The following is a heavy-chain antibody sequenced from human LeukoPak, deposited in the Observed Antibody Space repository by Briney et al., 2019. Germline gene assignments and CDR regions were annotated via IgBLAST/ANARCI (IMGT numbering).Heavy chain of an antibody. CDR3: ARASKVKSIVVVTAGWYGMDV. J-gene: IGHJ6*02. V-gene: IGHV7-4-1*02. D-gene: IGHD2-21*02. CDR2: INTNTGNP. Sequence: ASVKVSCKASGYTFTSYAMNWVRQAPGQGLEWMGWINTNTGNPTYAQGFTGRFVFSLDTSVSTAYLQISSLKAEDTAVYYCARASKVKSIVVVTAGWYGMDVWGQGTTVTVSS. CDR1: GYTFTSYA.